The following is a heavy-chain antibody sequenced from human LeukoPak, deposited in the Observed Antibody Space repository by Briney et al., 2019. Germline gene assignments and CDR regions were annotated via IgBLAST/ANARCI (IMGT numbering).Heavy chain of an antibody. Sequence: PGGSLRLSCAASGFTFSSCAMSWVRQAPGKGLEWVSAITPSGGNTYYADSVKGRFTISRDNSKNTLYLQMNSLRAEDTAVYYCARARPYYYDSSGYYILGAFDIWGRGTMVTVSS. CDR3: ARARPYYYDSSGYYILGAFDI. D-gene: IGHD3-22*01. CDR1: GFTFSSCA. CDR2: ITPSGGNT. V-gene: IGHV3-23*01. J-gene: IGHJ3*02.